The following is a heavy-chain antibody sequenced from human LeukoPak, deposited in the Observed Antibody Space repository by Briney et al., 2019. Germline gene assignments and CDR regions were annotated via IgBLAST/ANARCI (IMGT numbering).Heavy chain of an antibody. Sequence: PGGSLRLSCAASGFTFSSYGMHWVRQAPGKGLEWVAYIQYDGSNQQYADSVKGRFIISRDRSKNIPYLQMDSLRAEDTAVYYCAREGYSPYWGQGTLVTVSS. D-gene: IGHD6-13*01. CDR3: AREGYSPY. V-gene: IGHV3-30*02. J-gene: IGHJ4*02. CDR1: GFTFSSYG. CDR2: IQYDGSNQ.